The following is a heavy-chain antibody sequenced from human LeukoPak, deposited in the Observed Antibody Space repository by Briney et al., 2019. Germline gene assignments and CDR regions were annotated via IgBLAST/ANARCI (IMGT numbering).Heavy chain of an antibody. J-gene: IGHJ4*02. CDR3: AREARFGDRDIRDY. V-gene: IGHV4-61*01. CDR1: GGSFSDSNYH. Sequence: SETLSLTCTVTGGSFSDSNYHWGWIRQPPGKGLEWIGYIYYSGSTNYNPSLKSRVTISVDTSKNQFSLKLSSVTAADTAVYYCAREARFGDRDIRDYWGQGTLVTVSS. CDR2: IYYSGST. D-gene: IGHD3-10*01.